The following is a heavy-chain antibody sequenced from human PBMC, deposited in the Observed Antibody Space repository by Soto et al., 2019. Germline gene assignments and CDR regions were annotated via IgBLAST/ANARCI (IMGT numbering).Heavy chain of an antibody. Sequence: PSETLSLTCAVYGGSFSGYYWSWIRQPPGKGLEWIGETNHSGSTNYNPSLKSRVTISVDTSKNQFSLKLSSVTAADTAVYYCARVRCITIFGVVTYYYGMDVWGQGTTVTVSS. CDR1: GGSFSGYY. CDR2: TNHSGST. J-gene: IGHJ6*02. CDR3: ARVRCITIFGVVTYYYGMDV. D-gene: IGHD3-3*01. V-gene: IGHV4-34*01.